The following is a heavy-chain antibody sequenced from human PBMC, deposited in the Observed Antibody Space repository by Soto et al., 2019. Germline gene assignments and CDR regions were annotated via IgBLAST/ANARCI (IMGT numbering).Heavy chain of an antibody. CDR1: GGPITTGGYY. V-gene: IGHV4-31*03. CDR3: ARTKCSGGSCYSWSLDY. J-gene: IGHJ4*02. Sequence: LSLTCTVSGGPITTGGYYWSWIRQLPGKGLEWIGHRYYSESTYYNPSLKSRVSISLDTSKNQFSLKLSFVTAADTAMYYCARTKCSGGSCYSWSLDYWGQGTPVTVSS. D-gene: IGHD2-15*01. CDR2: RYYSEST.